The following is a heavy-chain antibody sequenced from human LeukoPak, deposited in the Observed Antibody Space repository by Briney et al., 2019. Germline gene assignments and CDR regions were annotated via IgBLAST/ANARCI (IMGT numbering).Heavy chain of an antibody. Sequence: SETLSLTCTVSGGSINSDYWSWIRQPAGKGLEWIGRIYTSGSANYNPSLKSRVTMSVDTSKNQFSLRLSSVTAADTAVYYCARGXSGWYGNHFDCWGQGTLVTVSS. J-gene: IGHJ4*02. CDR1: GGSINSDY. CDR2: IYTSGSA. D-gene: IGHD6-19*01. V-gene: IGHV4-4*07. CDR3: ARGXSGWYGNHFDC.